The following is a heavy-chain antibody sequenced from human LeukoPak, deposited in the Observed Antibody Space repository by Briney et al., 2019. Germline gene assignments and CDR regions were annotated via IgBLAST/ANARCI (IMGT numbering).Heavy chain of an antibody. V-gene: IGHV4-39*07. J-gene: IGHJ4*02. Sequence: PSETLSLTCTVSGGSISSSSYYWGWIRQPPGKGLEWIGSIYYSGSTYYNPSLKGRVTISVDTSKNQFSLKLSSVTAADTAVYYCARLPRVHYYGSGSYYKKAYYFDYWGQGTLVTVSS. D-gene: IGHD3-10*01. CDR1: GGSISSSSYY. CDR2: IYYSGST. CDR3: ARLPRVHYYGSGSYYKKAYYFDY.